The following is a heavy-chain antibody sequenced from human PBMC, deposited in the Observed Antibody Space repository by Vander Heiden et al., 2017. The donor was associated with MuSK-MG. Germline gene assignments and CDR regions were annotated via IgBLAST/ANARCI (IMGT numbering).Heavy chain of an antibody. Sequence: EVQLVQSGAEVKKPGESLKISCKGSGYSFTSYWIGWVRQMPGKGLGWMGIIYPGDSDTRYSPSFQGQVTISADKSISTAYLQWSSLKASDTAMYYCARPYCSSTSCYIYFDYWGQGTLVTVSS. D-gene: IGHD2-2*02. V-gene: IGHV5-51*03. J-gene: IGHJ4*02. CDR2: IYPGDSDT. CDR1: GYSFTSYW. CDR3: ARPYCSSTSCYIYFDY.